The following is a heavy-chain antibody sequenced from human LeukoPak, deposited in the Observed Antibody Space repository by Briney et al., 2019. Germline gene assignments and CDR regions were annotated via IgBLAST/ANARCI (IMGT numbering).Heavy chain of an antibody. CDR1: DDSISDYY. J-gene: IGHJ4*02. D-gene: IGHD3-16*01. CDR3: TRGAGWLIDY. V-gene: IGHV4-59*01. CDR2: FYNSGRS. Sequence: PSQTLSLTCTVSDDSISDYYRGWIRQPPGKGLEWIGYFYNSGRSTYNPSLKSRVTISADTSKNHFSLKLNSVTTADTAVYYCTRGAGWLIDYWGQGILVTVS.